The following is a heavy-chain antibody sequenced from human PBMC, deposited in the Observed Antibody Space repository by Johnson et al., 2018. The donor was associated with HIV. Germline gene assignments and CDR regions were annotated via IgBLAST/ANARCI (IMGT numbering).Heavy chain of an antibody. D-gene: IGHD1-26*01. J-gene: IGHJ3*02. CDR2: ISYDGSNK. CDR1: GFTFSSYG. CDR3: ARGWELQVLDI. V-gene: IGHV3-30*03. Sequence: VQLLESGGGVVQPGRSLRLSCAASGFTFSSYGMHWVRQAPGKGLEWVAVISYDGSNKYYADSVKGRFTISRDNSKNTLYLQMNSLRAEDTAVYYCARGWELQVLDIWGQGTMVTVSS.